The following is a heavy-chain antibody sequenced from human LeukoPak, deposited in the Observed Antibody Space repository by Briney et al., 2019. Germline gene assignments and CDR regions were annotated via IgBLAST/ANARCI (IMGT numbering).Heavy chain of an antibody. V-gene: IGHV4-31*03. CDR2: IYYSGST. CDR1: GGSISSGGYY. D-gene: IGHD3-22*01. J-gene: IGHJ3*02. CDR3: ARDTGGDYYDRGAFDI. Sequence: PSETLPLTCTVSGGSISSGGYYWSWIRQHPGKGLEWIGYIYYSGSTYYNPSLKSRVTISVDTSKNQFSLKLSSVTAADTAVYYCARDTGGDYYDRGAFDIWGQGTMVTVSS.